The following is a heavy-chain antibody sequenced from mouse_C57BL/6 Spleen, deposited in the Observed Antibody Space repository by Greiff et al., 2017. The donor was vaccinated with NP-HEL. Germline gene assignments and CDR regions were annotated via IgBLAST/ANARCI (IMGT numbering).Heavy chain of an antibody. J-gene: IGHJ3*01. CDR2: ISSGGSYT. D-gene: IGHD1-1*01. CDR3: ARHYYGSSFFAY. Sequence: EVHLVESGGDLVKPGGSLKLSCAASGFTFSSYGMSWVRQTPDKRLEWVATISSGGSYTSYPDSVKGRFTISRDNAKNTLYLQMSSLKSEDTAMYYCARHYYGSSFFAYWGQGTLVTVSA. CDR1: GFTFSSYG. V-gene: IGHV5-6*01.